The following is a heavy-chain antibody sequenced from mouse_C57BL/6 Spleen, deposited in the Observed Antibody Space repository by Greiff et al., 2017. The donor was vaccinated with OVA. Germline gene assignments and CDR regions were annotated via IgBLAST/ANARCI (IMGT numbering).Heavy chain of an antibody. CDR1: GYTFTDYN. CDR2: INPNNGGT. V-gene: IGHV1-18*01. CDR3: ARSDWGYFDY. Sequence: EVQLQQSGPELVKPGASVKIPCKASGYTFTDYNMDWVKQSHGKSLEWIGDINPNNGGTIYNQKFKGKATLTVDKSSSTAYMELRSLTSEDTAGYYCARSDWGYFDYWGQGTTLTVSS. J-gene: IGHJ2*01.